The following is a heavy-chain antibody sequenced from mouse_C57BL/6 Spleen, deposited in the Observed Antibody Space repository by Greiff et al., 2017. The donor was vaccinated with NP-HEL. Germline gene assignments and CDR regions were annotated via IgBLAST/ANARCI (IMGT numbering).Heavy chain of an antibody. D-gene: IGHD2-3*01. CDR1: GYSFTSYY. V-gene: IGHV1-66*01. Sequence: VKLQQSGPELVKPGASVKISCKASGYSFTSYYIHWVKQRPGQGLEWIGWIYPGSGNTKYNEKFKGKATLTADTSSSTAYMQLSSLTSEDSAVYYCARGVYDGSDYWGQGTTLTVSS. CDR3: ARGVYDGSDY. CDR2: IYPGSGNT. J-gene: IGHJ2*01.